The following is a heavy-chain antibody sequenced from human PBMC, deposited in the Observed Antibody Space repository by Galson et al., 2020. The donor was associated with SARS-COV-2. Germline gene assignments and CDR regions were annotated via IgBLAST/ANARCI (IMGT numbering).Heavy chain of an antibody. Sequence: GGSLRLSCAASGFTFSSYGMHWVRQAPGKGLEWVAVIWYDGSNKYYADSVKGRFTISRDNSKNTLYLQMNSLRAEDTAVYYYARGIAAAGTFLGDKFDYWGQGTLVTVSS. J-gene: IGHJ4*02. CDR1: GFTFSSYG. V-gene: IGHV3-33*01. CDR2: IWYDGSNK. D-gene: IGHD6-13*01. CDR3: ARGIAAAGTFLGDKFDY.